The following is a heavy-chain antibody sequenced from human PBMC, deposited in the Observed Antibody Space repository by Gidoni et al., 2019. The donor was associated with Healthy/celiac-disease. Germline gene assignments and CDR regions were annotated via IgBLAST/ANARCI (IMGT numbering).Heavy chain of an antibody. J-gene: IGHJ4*02. CDR3: ARDPGWFRLDY. CDR2: INNYGREK. CDR1: GSTSSSSW. V-gene: IGHV3-7*01. Sequence: ELQLVESGGALVKPGGSWRFPCAASGSTSSSSWMSWVRQAPGKGREWGANINNYGREKGYVASVKGRFTISRDNAKNSLYLQMNSLRAEDTAVYYCARDPGWFRLDYWGQGTLVTVSS. D-gene: IGHD2-15*01.